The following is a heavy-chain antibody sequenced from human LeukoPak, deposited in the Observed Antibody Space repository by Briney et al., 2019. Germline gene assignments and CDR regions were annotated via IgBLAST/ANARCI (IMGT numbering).Heavy chain of an antibody. CDR3: ARGLNTIFGVVIRAPWEY. CDR2: ISSSGSTI. Sequence: PGGSLRLSCAASGFTFSDYYMSWIRQAPGKGLEWVSYISSSGSTIYYADSVKGRFTISRDNAKNSLYLQMNSLRAEDTAVYYCARGLNTIFGVVIRAPWEYWGQGTLVTVSS. D-gene: IGHD3-3*01. V-gene: IGHV3-11*04. J-gene: IGHJ4*02. CDR1: GFTFSDYY.